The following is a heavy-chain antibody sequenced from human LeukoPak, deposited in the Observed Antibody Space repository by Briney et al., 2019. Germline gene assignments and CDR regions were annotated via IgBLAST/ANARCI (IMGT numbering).Heavy chain of an antibody. J-gene: IGHJ4*02. CDR3: ARGMGSGTYRRFDF. Sequence: ASVKVSCKASGYTFTAYNIHWVRQAPGQGLEWMGWVTPNSGATNYAQQFQGRVTMTRDTSISTAYMELNNLISDDTAVYYCARGMGSGTYRRFDFWGQGTMVTVSS. CDR1: GYTFTAYN. D-gene: IGHD3-10*01. V-gene: IGHV1-2*02. CDR2: VTPNSGAT.